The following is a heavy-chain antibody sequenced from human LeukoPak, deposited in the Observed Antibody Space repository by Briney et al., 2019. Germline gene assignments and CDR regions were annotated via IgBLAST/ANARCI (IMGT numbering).Heavy chain of an antibody. J-gene: IGHJ4*02. CDR1: GGTFSSYA. D-gene: IGHD3-3*01. V-gene: IGHV1-69*13. CDR2: IIPIFGTA. Sequence: SVKVSCKASGGTFSSYAISWVRQAPGQGLEWMGGIIPIFGTANYAQKFQGRVTITADESTSTAYMELSSLRSEDTAVYYCARDHEHPLSGFWSGYPDYWGQGTLVTVSS. CDR3: ARDHEHPLSGFWSGYPDY.